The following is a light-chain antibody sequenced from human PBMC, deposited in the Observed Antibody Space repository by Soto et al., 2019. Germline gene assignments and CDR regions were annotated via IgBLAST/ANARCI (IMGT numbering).Light chain of an antibody. Sequence: QSVLTQPPSVSGAPGQRVTISCTGSSSNIGAGYDVHWYQQLPGTAPKLLIYGNSNRPSGVPDRFSGSKSDTSASLAITGLQDEDEADYYCQSYDSSLRGWVFGGGTKLTVL. CDR1: SSNIGAGYD. V-gene: IGLV1-40*01. J-gene: IGLJ3*02. CDR3: QSYDSSLRGWV. CDR2: GNS.